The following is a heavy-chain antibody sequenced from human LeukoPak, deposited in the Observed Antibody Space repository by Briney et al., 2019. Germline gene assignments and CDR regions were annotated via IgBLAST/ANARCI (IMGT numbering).Heavy chain of an antibody. CDR1: GGSFSGYY. D-gene: IGHD3-10*01. CDR3: ARGGATMVRGVHGY. J-gene: IGHJ4*02. CDR2: INHSGST. Sequence: KPSETLSLTCAVYGGSFSGYYWNWIRQPPGKGLEWIGEINHSGSTNYNPSLKSRVTISVDTSKNQFSLKQSSVTAADTAVYYCARGGATMVRGVHGYWGQGTLVTVSS. V-gene: IGHV4-34*01.